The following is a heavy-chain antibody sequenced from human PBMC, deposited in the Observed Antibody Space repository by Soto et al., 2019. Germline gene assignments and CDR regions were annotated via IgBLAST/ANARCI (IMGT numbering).Heavy chain of an antibody. Sequence: QVQLQESGPGLVKPSETLSLTCTVSGDSMRSYYWSWIRQPPGKGLEWIGYIYYSGSTNYNPSLMSRFAIPVRTSAIQFALNLSSVTAADTAVYYCARLSMITFGGIRKEAFGIWCQWTMVTVSS. CDR2: IYYSGST. D-gene: IGHD3-16*01. CDR3: ARLSMITFGGIRKEAFGI. J-gene: IGHJ3*02. CDR1: GDSMRSYY. V-gene: IGHV4-59*08.